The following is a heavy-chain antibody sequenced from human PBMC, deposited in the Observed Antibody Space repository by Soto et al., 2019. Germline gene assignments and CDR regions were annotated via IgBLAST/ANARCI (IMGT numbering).Heavy chain of an antibody. V-gene: IGHV3-9*01. Sequence: EVQLVESGGDLVQPGRSLRLSCSASGFTFNNYAMHWVRQAPGKGLEWVSGISWEGGSIGYADSVKGRFTISRDNAKNSLYLEMNSLRSEDTALYYCAKDHDEDFGYDLDYFNYLGQGTLVTVSS. J-gene: IGHJ4*02. CDR1: GFTFNNYA. CDR2: ISWEGGSI. CDR3: AKDHDEDFGYDLDYFNY. D-gene: IGHD5-12*01.